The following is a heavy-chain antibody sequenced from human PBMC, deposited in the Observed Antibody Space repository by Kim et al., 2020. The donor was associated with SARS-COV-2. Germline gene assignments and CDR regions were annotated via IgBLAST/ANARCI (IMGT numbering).Heavy chain of an antibody. D-gene: IGHD3-10*01. CDR1: RFTFSSST. Sequence: GGSLRLSCAASRFTFSSSTMTWVRQAPGKGLEWVASIFGSGHGSYYADSVQGRFTISRDNSKNTLYLQMDNLRADDAGVYYCERNLHLTSLTFFWYFDLWGRGT. CDR2: IFGSGHGS. J-gene: IGHJ2*01. CDR3: ERNLHLTSLTFFWYFDL. V-gene: IGHV3-23*01.